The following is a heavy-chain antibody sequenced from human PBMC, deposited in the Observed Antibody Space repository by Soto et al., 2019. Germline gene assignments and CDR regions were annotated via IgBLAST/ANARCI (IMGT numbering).Heavy chain of an antibody. J-gene: IGHJ4*02. Sequence: QVQLVQSGAEVKKPGASVKVSCKASGYSFTSYGISWVRQAPGQGLEWMGWISAYNGNKKYAQKLQGRVTMTTDTSTSTAHRELRSLRSDDTAVYYCARVLGQHLVDYWCQGTMVTVS. V-gene: IGHV1-18*01. CDR3: ARVLGQHLVDY. CDR2: ISAYNGNK. D-gene: IGHD6-13*01. CDR1: GYSFTSYG.